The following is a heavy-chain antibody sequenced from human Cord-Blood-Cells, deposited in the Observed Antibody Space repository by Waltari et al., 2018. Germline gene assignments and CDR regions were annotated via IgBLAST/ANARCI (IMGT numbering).Heavy chain of an antibody. CDR3: ARLTGYSSGWYAFDI. CDR1: GGSISSGRYY. V-gene: IGHV4-61*09. J-gene: IGHJ3*02. Sequence: QVQLQESGPGLVKPSQTLSLTCTVSGGSISSGRYYWSWTRQPAGKGLEWTGYIYTSGSTNSNPSLKSRVTISVDTSKNQFSLKLSSVTAADTAVYYCARLTGYSSGWYAFDIWGQGTMVTVSS. D-gene: IGHD6-19*01. CDR2: IYTSGST.